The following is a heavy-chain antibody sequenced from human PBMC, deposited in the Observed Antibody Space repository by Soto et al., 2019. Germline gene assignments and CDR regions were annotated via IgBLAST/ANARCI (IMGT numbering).Heavy chain of an antibody. J-gene: IGHJ4*02. V-gene: IGHV4-30-2*01. CDR2: IYHSGST. D-gene: IGHD5-12*01. Sequence: QLQLQESGSGLVKPSQTLSLTCAVSGGSISSGYYSWSWIRQPPGKGLEWIGYIYHSGSTYYNPSLKSRITIAVDRSKNQFSLKLSSVTAADPAVYYCAAGGGLPRYYWGQGTLVTVSS. CDR1: GGSISSGYYS. CDR3: AAGGGLPRYY.